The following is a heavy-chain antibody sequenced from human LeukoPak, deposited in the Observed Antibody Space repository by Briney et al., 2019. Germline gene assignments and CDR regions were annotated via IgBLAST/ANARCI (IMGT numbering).Heavy chain of an antibody. D-gene: IGHD3-22*01. V-gene: IGHV3-11*01. Sequence: GGSLRLSCAASGFTFSDYMSWIRQAPGKGLEWVSYISSSGSTIYYADSVKGRFTISRDNAKNSLYLQMNSLRAEDTAVYYCARGRWYYASSGYSNDAFDIWGQGTMVTVSS. J-gene: IGHJ3*02. CDR1: GFTFSDY. CDR3: ARGRWYYASSGYSNDAFDI. CDR2: ISSSGSTI.